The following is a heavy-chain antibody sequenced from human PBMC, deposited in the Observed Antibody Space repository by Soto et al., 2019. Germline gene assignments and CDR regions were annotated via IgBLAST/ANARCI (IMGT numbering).Heavy chain of an antibody. V-gene: IGHV4-4*07. CDR3: ARSPSTTAAGFGMDV. D-gene: IGHD6-13*01. CDR2: IYASGST. J-gene: IGHJ6*02. Sequence: SETLSLTCTVSGGSISSFYWSWIRQPAGKGLEWIGRIYASGSTNYNPSLKSRVTMSVDASKNQFSLKVTSLTAADTAVYYCARSPSTTAAGFGMDVWGQGTTVTASS. CDR1: GGSISSFY.